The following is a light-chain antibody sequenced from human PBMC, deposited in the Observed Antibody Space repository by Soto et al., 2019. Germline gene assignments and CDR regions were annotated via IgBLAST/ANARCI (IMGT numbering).Light chain of an antibody. Sequence: QSVLTQPPSVSGATGQRVTISCTGSSSNIGAGYDVHWYQQLPGTATKLLIYGNSNRPSGVPDRFSGSKSGTSASLAITGIQAEEEADYYCQSYDSSLSGVVFGGGTKLTVL. CDR2: GNS. V-gene: IGLV1-40*01. CDR1: SSNIGAGYD. J-gene: IGLJ2*01. CDR3: QSYDSSLSGVV.